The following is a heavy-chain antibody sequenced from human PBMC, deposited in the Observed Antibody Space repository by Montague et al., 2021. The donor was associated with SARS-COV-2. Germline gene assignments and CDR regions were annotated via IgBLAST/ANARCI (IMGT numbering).Heavy chain of an antibody. J-gene: IGHJ6*03. V-gene: IGHV4-61*02. CDR3: ARDSPHFDVWRGHYGDKCYMDI. Sequence: TLSLTSTVSGDSITSKTHYWDWVRQPAGKGLEWIGRIISSGATNFXPSLKSRLTISRDTSKNEFYLKLSSVTAADTAVYYCARDSPHFDVWRGHYGDKCYMDIWGKGTTVTVS. CDR2: IISSGAT. D-gene: IGHD3-3*01. CDR1: GDSITSKTHY.